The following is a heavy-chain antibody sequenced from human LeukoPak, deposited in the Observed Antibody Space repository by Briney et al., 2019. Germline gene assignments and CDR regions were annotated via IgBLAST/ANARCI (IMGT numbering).Heavy chain of an antibody. J-gene: IGHJ5*02. Sequence: SETLSLTCTVSGGSIRSSNYYWAWIRQPPGKGLEWIGSILQSGSTFYNPSLESRITISVDTSKNQFSLKLSSVTAADTAIYYCVRAFPNIYGSGLHNWFDPWGQGTLVTVSS. CDR3: VRAFPNIYGSGLHNWFDP. CDR2: ILQSGST. D-gene: IGHD3-10*01. CDR1: GGSIRSSNYY. V-gene: IGHV4-39*01.